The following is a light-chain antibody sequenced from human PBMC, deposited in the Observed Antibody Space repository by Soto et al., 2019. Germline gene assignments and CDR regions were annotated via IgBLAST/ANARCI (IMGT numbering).Light chain of an antibody. J-gene: IGKJ1*01. Sequence: ETVLTQSPATLSVSPGERATLSCRASETVSTNLAWYQQRPGQAPRLLIYDVSTGATDIPARFSGRRSGTEFTLTISSLQSEDFAVYYCQQYNSWPETFGQGTKVEIK. CDR2: DVS. V-gene: IGKV3-15*01. CDR3: QQYNSWPET. CDR1: ETVSTN.